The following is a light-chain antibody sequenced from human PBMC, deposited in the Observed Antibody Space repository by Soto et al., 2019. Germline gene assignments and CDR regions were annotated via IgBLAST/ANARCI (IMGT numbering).Light chain of an antibody. CDR1: QAISNY. CDR2: DAS. Sequence: DIQMTQSPSSLSASVGDRVTITCQASQAISNYLNWYQQKPGKAPKLLIYDASNLETGIPSRFSGSGSGTDFTFNISSLQPEDIATYYCQQYDNLPPLTFGGGTKVEIK. V-gene: IGKV1-33*01. CDR3: QQYDNLPPLT. J-gene: IGKJ4*01.